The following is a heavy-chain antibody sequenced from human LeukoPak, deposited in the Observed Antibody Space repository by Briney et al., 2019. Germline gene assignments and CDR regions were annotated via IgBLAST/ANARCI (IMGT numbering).Heavy chain of an antibody. CDR2: IYLSGST. D-gene: IGHD3-9*01. CDR1: GGSISSGGYS. J-gene: IGHJ4*02. Sequence: SETLSLTCAVSGGSISSGGYSWSWIRQPPGKGLEWIGYIYLSGSTYYNPSLKSRVTISVDRSKNQFSLKLSSVTAADTAVYYCARDQAGYHDYWGQGTLVTVSS. V-gene: IGHV4-30-2*01. CDR3: ARDQAGYHDY.